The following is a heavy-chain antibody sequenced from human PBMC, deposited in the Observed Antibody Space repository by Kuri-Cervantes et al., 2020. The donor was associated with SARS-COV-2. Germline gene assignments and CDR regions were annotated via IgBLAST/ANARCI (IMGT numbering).Heavy chain of an antibody. CDR2: IYRSGST. J-gene: IGHJ4*02. CDR3: ARHTITGPFDY. CDR1: GYSISSGYY. Sequence: GSLRLSCAVSGYSISSGYYWGWIRQPPGKGLEWIGSIYRSGSTYYNPSLKSRVTISVDTSKNQFSLKLSSVTAADTAVYYCARHTITGPFDYWGQGTLVTVSS. V-gene: IGHV4-38-2*01. D-gene: IGHD1-20*01.